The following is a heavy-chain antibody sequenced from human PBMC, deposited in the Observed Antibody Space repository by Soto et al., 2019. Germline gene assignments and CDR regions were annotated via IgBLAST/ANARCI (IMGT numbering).Heavy chain of an antibody. V-gene: IGHV3-23*01. Sequence: GGSLRLSCAASGFTFSSYAMSWVRQAPGKGLEWVSAISGSGGSTYYADSVKGRFTISRDNSKNTLYLQMNSLRAEDTAVYYCAKDSTYYYDSSGYDYWGQGTLVTVSS. CDR1: GFTFSSYA. D-gene: IGHD3-22*01. CDR3: AKDSTYYYDSSGYDY. J-gene: IGHJ4*02. CDR2: ISGSGGST.